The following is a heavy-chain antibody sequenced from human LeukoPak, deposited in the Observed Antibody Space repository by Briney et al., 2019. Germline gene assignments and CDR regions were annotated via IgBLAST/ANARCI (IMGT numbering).Heavy chain of an antibody. Sequence: SETLSLTCTVSAVSISSSSYYWGWIRQPPGKGLEWIGSIYYSGSTYYNSSLKSRAAISVDTSKNQFSLKLTSVTATDTAVYYCARQTDSNGYYYFFDYWGQGTLVTVSS. CDR2: IYYSGST. CDR1: AVSISSSSYY. CDR3: ARQTDSNGYYYFFDY. J-gene: IGHJ4*02. D-gene: IGHD3-22*01. V-gene: IGHV4-39*01.